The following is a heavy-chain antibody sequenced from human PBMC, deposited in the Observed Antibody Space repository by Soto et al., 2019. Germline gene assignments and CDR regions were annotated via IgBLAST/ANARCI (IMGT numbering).Heavy chain of an antibody. CDR1: GGSISNYY. CDR2: IDTSGST. Sequence: SETLSLTCTVSGGSISNYYCNWIRQPAGKGLEWIGRIDTSGSTNYNPSLKSRVTMSVDTSKQEFSLKLSSVTVADTALYYCARGGQDFWSGPFDYWGRGALVTVSS. J-gene: IGHJ4*02. D-gene: IGHD3-3*01. V-gene: IGHV4-4*07. CDR3: ARGGQDFWSGPFDY.